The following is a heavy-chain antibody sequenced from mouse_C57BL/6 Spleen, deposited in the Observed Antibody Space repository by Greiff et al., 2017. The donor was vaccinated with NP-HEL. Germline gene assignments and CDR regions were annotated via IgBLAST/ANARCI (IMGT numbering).Heavy chain of an antibody. V-gene: IGHV1-63*01. Sequence: QVQLQQSGAELVRPGTSVKMSCKASGYTFTNYWIGWAKQRPGHGLEWIGDIYPGGGYTNYNEKFKGKATLTADKSSSTAYMQFSSLTSEDSAIYYCARCPHYYGSSQYYFDYWGQGTTLTVSS. D-gene: IGHD1-1*01. CDR2: IYPGGGYT. J-gene: IGHJ2*01. CDR1: GYTFTNYW. CDR3: ARCPHYYGSSQYYFDY.